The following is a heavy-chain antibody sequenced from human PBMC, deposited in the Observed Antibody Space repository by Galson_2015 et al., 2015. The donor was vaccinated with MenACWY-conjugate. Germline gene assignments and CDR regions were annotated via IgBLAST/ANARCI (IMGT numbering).Heavy chain of an antibody. J-gene: IGHJ4*02. Sequence: QSGAEVKKPGESLKISCQTSGYMFPNFWIARVRQMPGKGLEWMGSIYPGDSDTRYNPSFRGQVTISADRSISTAHLQWSSLKASDTAIYYCARRTGSTEFFDYWGQGTLVTVSS. CDR3: ARRTGSTEFFDY. CDR1: GYMFPNFW. V-gene: IGHV5-51*03. CDR2: IYPGDSDT. D-gene: IGHD1-14*01.